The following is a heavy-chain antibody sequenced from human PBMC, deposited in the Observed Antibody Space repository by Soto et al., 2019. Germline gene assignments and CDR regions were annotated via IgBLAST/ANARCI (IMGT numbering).Heavy chain of an antibody. V-gene: IGHV3-30-3*01. CDR3: ARNPGAIHLYYFDY. CDR1: GFTFSNYA. CDR2: ISYDGTNK. J-gene: IGHJ4*02. Sequence: QVQLVESGGGVVQPGRSLRLSCAASGFTFSNYAMHWVRQAPGKGLEWVAVISYDGTNKYYADSVKGRFTISRDNSKNPQYLHMDSLRGEDTAVYYCARNPGAIHLYYFDYWGQGTLVTVSS. D-gene: IGHD1-26*01.